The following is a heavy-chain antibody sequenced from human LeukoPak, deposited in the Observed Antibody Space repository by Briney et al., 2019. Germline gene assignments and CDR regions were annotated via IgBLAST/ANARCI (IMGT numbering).Heavy chain of an antibody. CDR3: ARTTEGGYTYDYFYYYYMDV. J-gene: IGHJ6*03. V-gene: IGHV4-59*01. CDR1: GGSISSYY. D-gene: IGHD5-18*01. CDR2: IYYSGST. Sequence: SETLSLTCSVTGGSISSYYWSWIRQPPGKGLEWIGYIYYSGSTNYNPSLKSRVTISVDTSKNQFSLKLSSVTAADTAVYYCARTTEGGYTYDYFYYYYMDVWGKGTTVTISS.